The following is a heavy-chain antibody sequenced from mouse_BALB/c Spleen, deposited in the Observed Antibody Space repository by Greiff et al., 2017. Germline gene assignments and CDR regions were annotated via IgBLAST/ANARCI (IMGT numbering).Heavy chain of an antibody. Sequence: EVKLMESGGGLVKPGGSLKLSCAASGFTFSSYAMSWVRQSPEKRLEWVAEISSGGSYTYYPDTVTGRFTISRDNAKNTLYLEMSSLRSEDTAMYYCASEGDGYYRYAMDYWGQGTSVTVSS. CDR2: ISSGGSYT. V-gene: IGHV5-9-4*01. D-gene: IGHD2-3*01. CDR3: ASEGDGYYRYAMDY. J-gene: IGHJ4*01. CDR1: GFTFSSYA.